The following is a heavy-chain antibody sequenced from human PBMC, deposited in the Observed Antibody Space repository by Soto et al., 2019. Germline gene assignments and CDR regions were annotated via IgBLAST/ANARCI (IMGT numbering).Heavy chain of an antibody. CDR1: GGSFGTHA. V-gene: IGHV1-69*01. CDR2: ILPVFGSA. J-gene: IGHJ5*01. D-gene: IGHD7-27*01. Sequence: QVHLVQSGAEVKKPGSSVKVSCRASGGSFGTHAICWVRQAPGQGLEWMGRILPVFGSANSAQKFKDRVRFTADDYTGTAYLELTNLTSDDTAVYFCATGTPNSGALVDSWGPGTLVTVSS. CDR3: ATGTPNSGALVDS.